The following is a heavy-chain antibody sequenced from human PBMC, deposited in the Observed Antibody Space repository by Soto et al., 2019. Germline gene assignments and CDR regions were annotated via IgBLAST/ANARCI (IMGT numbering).Heavy chain of an antibody. CDR2: TYYRAKWYN. V-gene: IGHV6-1*01. J-gene: IGHJ4*02. CDR3: ARDWSPWDGLGSRGFDD. Sequence: QVQLRQSGPGLVKPSQTLSLTCAISGDSVSSIGAAWHWIRQSPSRGLEWLGRTYYRAKWYNNSAVSAKSGITFNADTSQNQLSLQLNFVPPEAPALYFCARDWSPWDGLGSRGFDDWGQGALVTVSS. D-gene: IGHD3-10*01. CDR1: GDSVSSIGAA.